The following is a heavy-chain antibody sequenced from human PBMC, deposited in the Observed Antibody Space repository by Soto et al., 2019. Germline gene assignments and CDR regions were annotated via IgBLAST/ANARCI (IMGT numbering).Heavy chain of an antibody. D-gene: IGHD6-6*01. CDR1: GFTFSSYA. J-gene: IGHJ4*02. Sequence: EVQLLESGGGLVQPGGSLRLSCAASGFTFSSYAMSWVRQAPGKGLEWVSAIRGSGGSTYYADSVKGRFTISRDNSKNTLYRQMNSLRAADTAVYYCAKDSTSTRIAASPDYWGQGTLVTVSS. CDR2: IRGSGGST. V-gene: IGHV3-23*01. CDR3: AKDSTSTRIAASPDY.